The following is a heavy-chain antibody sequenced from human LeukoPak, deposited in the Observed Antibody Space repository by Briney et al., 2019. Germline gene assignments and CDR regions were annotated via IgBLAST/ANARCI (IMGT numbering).Heavy chain of an antibody. CDR3: AREGIVATIPFDY. J-gene: IGHJ4*02. Sequence: GGSLRLSCAASGFTFSDYYMSWIRQAPGKGLEWVSYISSSGSTIYYADSVKGRFTISRDNAKNSLYLQMNSLRTEDTAVYYCAREGIVATIPFDYWGQGTLVTVSS. CDR1: GFTFSDYY. D-gene: IGHD5-12*01. CDR2: ISSSGSTI. V-gene: IGHV3-11*01.